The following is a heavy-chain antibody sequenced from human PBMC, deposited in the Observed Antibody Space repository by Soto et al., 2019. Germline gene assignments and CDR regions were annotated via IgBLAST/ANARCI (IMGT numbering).Heavy chain of an antibody. V-gene: IGHV3-53*01. D-gene: IGHD3-10*01. CDR1: VLTFTEHY. CDR2: IYSGGGT. Sequence: GESLNISYAVSVLTFTEHYVNWVRQAPGKRREWGSVIYSGGGTYYRDSVQGRFTLSRDPSDNAVSLHMNNLTGADTAVDFWAIGRPGADHRGLGTLVTVSS. CDR3: AIGRPGADH. J-gene: IGHJ5*02.